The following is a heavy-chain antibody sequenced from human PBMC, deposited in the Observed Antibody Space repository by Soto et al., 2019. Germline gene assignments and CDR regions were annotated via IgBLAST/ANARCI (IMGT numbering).Heavy chain of an antibody. CDR1: GFTFSSSG. V-gene: IGHV3-30*18. Sequence: QVQLVESGGGVVQPGRSLRLSCAASGFTFSSSGMHWVRQAPGKGLEWVAVISYDGNNKYYGDSVKGRFTISRDDSKNTVFLEMNSLRDEDTAVYFCAKDARPCTSGVCLHNWVDPVGQGTLVTVSS. J-gene: IGHJ5*02. D-gene: IGHD2-8*01. CDR3: AKDARPCTSGVCLHNWVDP. CDR2: ISYDGNNK.